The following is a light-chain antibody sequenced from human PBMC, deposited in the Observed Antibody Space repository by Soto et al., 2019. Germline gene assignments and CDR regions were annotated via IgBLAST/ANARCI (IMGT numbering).Light chain of an antibody. J-gene: IGLJ1*01. V-gene: IGLV2-11*01. CDR2: DVS. CDR1: SSDVGDYNY. Sequence: QSVLTQPRSVSGSPGQSVTISCTGTSSDVGDYNYVSWYQQHPGKAPKLMIYDVSKRPSGVPDRFSGSKSGNTASLTISGLQAEDEADYYCCSYAGDYTYVFGTGTKVTLL. CDR3: CSYAGDYTYV.